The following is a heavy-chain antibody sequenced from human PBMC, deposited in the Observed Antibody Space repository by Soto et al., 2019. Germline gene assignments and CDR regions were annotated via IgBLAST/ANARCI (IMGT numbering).Heavy chain of an antibody. Sequence: EVQLVESGGGLVKPGGSLRLSCEASGFTFSSSSMNWFRQAPGKGLEWVSSISGSSDYIYYADSLKGRFTISRDNSKNSLYLEMKSLRVEDTALYYCARDRIQLWSTRGTFDYWGQGTLVTVSS. V-gene: IGHV3-21*01. D-gene: IGHD5-18*01. CDR3: ARDRIQLWSTRGTFDY. CDR2: ISGSSDYI. J-gene: IGHJ4*02. CDR1: GFTFSSSS.